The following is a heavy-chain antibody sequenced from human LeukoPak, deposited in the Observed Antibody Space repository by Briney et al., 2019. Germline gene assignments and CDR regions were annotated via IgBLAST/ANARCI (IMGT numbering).Heavy chain of an antibody. CDR1: GFTSSNAW. Sequence: GGSLRLSCVASGFTSSNAWMSWVRQAPGKGLEWVSYISTTSSHIYYADSVKGRFTISRDNAKNSLYLQMNSLRVEDTAVYYCARDLVQLWSKDYWGQGTLVTVSS. J-gene: IGHJ4*02. CDR3: ARDLVQLWSKDY. CDR2: ISTTSSHI. D-gene: IGHD5-18*01. V-gene: IGHV3-21*05.